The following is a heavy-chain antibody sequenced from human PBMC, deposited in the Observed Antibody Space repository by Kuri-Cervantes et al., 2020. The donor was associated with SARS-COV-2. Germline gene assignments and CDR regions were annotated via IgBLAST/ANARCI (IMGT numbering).Heavy chain of an antibody. V-gene: IGHV3-9*01. J-gene: IGHJ2*01. CDR1: GFTFDDYA. Sequence: SLKISCAASGFTFDDYAMHWVRQAPGKGLEWVSGISWNSGSIGYADSVKGRFTISRDNAKNSLYLQMNSLRAEDTALYYCAKESWYEDSRLGYFDPWGRGTLVTVSS. CDR2: ISWNSGSI. D-gene: IGHD2-15*01. CDR3: AKESWYEDSRLGYFDP.